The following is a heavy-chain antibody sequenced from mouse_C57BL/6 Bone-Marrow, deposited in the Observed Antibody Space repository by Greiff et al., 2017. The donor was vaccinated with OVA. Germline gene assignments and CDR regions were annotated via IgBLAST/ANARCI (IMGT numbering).Heavy chain of an antibody. D-gene: IGHD1-1*01. Sequence: VKLVESGPGLVQPSQSLSITCTVSGFSLTSYGVHWVRQSPGKGLEWLGVIWRGGSTDYNAAFMSRLSITKDNSKSQVFFKMNSLQADDTAIYYCAKNFYYYGSSDWYFDVWGTGTTVTVSS. J-gene: IGHJ1*03. CDR3: AKNFYYYGSSDWYFDV. CDR1: GFSLTSYG. V-gene: IGHV2-5*01. CDR2: IWRGGST.